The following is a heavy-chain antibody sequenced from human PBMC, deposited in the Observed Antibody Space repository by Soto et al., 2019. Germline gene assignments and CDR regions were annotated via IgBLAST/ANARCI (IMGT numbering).Heavy chain of an antibody. CDR3: TRGGSNTWRFDP. Sequence: EVQLVESGGGLVQPGNSLQLSCAASGFIFSDSVIHWVRQAPGKGLEWVGRIRRKVNSYATAYTASVNGRFAISRDDSGDTAYLQMNSLQVEDTALYYCTRGGSNTWRFDPWGHGTLVIVSS. CDR2: IRRKVNSYAT. D-gene: IGHD3-10*01. CDR1: GFIFSDSV. V-gene: IGHV3-73*01. J-gene: IGHJ5*02.